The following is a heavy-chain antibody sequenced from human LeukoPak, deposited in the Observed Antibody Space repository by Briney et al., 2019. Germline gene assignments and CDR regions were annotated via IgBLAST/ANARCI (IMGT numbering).Heavy chain of an antibody. Sequence: VASVKVSCKASGYTFTNYYIHWVRQAPGHGLEWMGISNPSGDSTNYAQKFQGRVTMTRDTSTSTVYMDLSSLRSEDTAVYYCARWTTTFLDYWGQGTLVTVSS. CDR1: GYTFTNYY. CDR3: ARWTTTFLDY. D-gene: IGHD1-1*01. CDR2: SNPSGDST. V-gene: IGHV1-46*01. J-gene: IGHJ4*02.